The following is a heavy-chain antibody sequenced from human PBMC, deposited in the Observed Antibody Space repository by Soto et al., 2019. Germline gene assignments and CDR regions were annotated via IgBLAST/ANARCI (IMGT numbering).Heavy chain of an antibody. D-gene: IGHD1-26*01. V-gene: IGHV1-2*02. CDR3: EKGGAIVAAGTRVYLYNAMDV. J-gene: IGHJ6*02. CDR2: INPNSGDT. CDR1: GYTFTGYY. Sequence: QVQLVQSGTEVKRPGDSVKVSCKASGYTFTGYYVHWVRQAPGQGLEWMGWINPNSGDTYLAQRFQGRVTMNRDTSKGTAYMELRGLTSDDTAEYYCEKGGAIVAAGTRVYLYNAMDVWGQGTTVTVSS.